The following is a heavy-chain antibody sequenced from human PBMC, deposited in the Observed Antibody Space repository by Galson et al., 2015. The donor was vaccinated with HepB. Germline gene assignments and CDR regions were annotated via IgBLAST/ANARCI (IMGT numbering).Heavy chain of an antibody. V-gene: IGHV3-7*01. D-gene: IGHD5-12*01. Sequence: SLRLSCAASGLLFSRHWMSWVRQAPGKGLEWVASIKEDGSDKYYVDSVKGRFTISRDNAKNSLYLQMNSLRAEDTAVYYCASHIGHDLYWFFDLWGRGTLVTVSS. CDR1: GLLFSRHW. CDR2: IKEDGSDK. J-gene: IGHJ2*01. CDR3: ASHIGHDLYWFFDL.